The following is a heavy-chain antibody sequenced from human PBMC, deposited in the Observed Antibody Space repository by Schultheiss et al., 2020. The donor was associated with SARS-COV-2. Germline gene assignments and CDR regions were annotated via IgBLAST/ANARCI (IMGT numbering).Heavy chain of an antibody. CDR1: GYTFTSYG. D-gene: IGHD5-12*01. CDR2: IIPILGIA. J-gene: IGHJ4*02. CDR3: ARDRDIVAGGY. V-gene: IGHV1-69*04. Sequence: SVKVSCKASGYTFTSYGISWVRQAPGQGLEWMGRIIPILGIANYAQKFQGRVTITADKSTSTAYMELSSLRSEDTAVYYCARDRDIVAGGYWGQGTLVTVSS.